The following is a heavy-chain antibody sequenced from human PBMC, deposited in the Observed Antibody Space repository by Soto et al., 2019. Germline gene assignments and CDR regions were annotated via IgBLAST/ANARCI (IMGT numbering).Heavy chain of an antibody. J-gene: IGHJ1*01. D-gene: IGHD2-2*01. CDR3: AVGYCSSTTCSREYFQH. CDR2: IYHSGST. Sequence: PSETLSLTCAVSGYSISSGYYWGWIRQPPGKGLEWIGTIYHSGSTFHNPSLKSRVTISVDTSKNQFSLKLGSVTAADTAVYYCAVGYCSSTTCSREYFQHWGQGTLVTVS. CDR1: GYSISSGYY. V-gene: IGHV4-38-2*01.